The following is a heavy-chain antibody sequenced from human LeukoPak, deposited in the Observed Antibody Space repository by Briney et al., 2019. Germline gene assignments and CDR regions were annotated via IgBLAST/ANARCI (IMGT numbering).Heavy chain of an antibody. J-gene: IGHJ5*02. CDR1: GYTFTGYY. CDR3: ARDYSSSWYGWFDP. V-gene: IGHV1-2*06. Sequence: ASVKVSCKASGYTFTGYYMHWVRQAPGQGLEWMERINPNSGGTNYAQKFQGRVTMTRDTSISTAYMELSRLRSDDTAVYYCARDYSSSWYGWFDPWGQGTLVTVSS. D-gene: IGHD6-13*01. CDR2: INPNSGGT.